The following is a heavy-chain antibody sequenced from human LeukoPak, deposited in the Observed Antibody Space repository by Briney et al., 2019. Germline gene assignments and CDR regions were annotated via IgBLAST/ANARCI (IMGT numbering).Heavy chain of an antibody. Sequence: PGGSLRLSCAASGFTFTNYAMNWVRQAPGKGLEWVSTLSPSGADTYYADSVKGRFTISRDNSKNTLYLQMNSLRAEDTAVYYCARLLWNYVWGSYRPNADYGMDVWGQGTTVTVSS. J-gene: IGHJ6*02. V-gene: IGHV3-23*01. CDR3: ARLLWNYVWGSYRPNADYGMDV. D-gene: IGHD3-16*02. CDR2: LSPSGADT. CDR1: GFTFTNYA.